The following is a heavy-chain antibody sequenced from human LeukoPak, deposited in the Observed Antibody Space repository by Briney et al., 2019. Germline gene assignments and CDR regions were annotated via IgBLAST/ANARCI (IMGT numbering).Heavy chain of an antibody. D-gene: IGHD4-23*01. Sequence: GGSLRLSCAASGFTFSSYAMHWVRQAPGKGLEWVAVISYDGSNKYYADSVKGRFTISRDNSKNTLYLQMNSLRAEDTAVYYCARDHGGNNFDIWGQGTMVTVSS. V-gene: IGHV3-30-3*01. J-gene: IGHJ3*02. CDR3: ARDHGGNNFDI. CDR1: GFTFSSYA. CDR2: ISYDGSNK.